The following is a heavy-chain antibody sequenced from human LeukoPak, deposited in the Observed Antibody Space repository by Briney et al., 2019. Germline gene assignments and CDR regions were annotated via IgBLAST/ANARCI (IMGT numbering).Heavy chain of an antibody. CDR3: ARDPYYDFWSDGGWFDP. CDR1: GGSISGGSYY. D-gene: IGHD3-3*01. V-gene: IGHV4-61*02. J-gene: IGHJ5*02. Sequence: PSQTLSLTCTVSGGSISGGSYYWSWIRQPAGKGLEWIGRIYTSGSTNYNPSLKSRVTISVDTSKNQFSLKLSSVTAADTAVYYCARDPYYDFWSDGGWFDPWGQGTLVTVSS. CDR2: IYTSGST.